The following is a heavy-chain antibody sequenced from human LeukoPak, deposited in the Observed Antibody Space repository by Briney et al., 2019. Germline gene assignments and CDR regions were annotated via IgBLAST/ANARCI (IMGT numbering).Heavy chain of an antibody. CDR2: IWYDGSDK. CDR3: ARELGNSGWYWYAFDI. D-gene: IGHD6-19*01. J-gene: IGHJ3*02. V-gene: IGHV3-33*01. Sequence: GGSLRLSCAASGLTFNNYAMHWVRQAPGKGLEWVAVIWYDGSDKYYGDSVKGRFTISRDNSKNTLYLQMNSLRAEDTAVYYCARELGNSGWYWYAFDIWGQGTVVTVSS. CDR1: GLTFNNYA.